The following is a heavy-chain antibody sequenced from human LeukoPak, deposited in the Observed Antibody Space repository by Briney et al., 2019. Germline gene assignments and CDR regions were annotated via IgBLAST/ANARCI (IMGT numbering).Heavy chain of an antibody. J-gene: IGHJ4*02. CDR1: GGSFSDYY. V-gene: IGHV4-34*01. CDR3: ARRFYFGELSTWLYDY. D-gene: IGHD3-10*01. Sequence: SETLSLTCAVYGGSFSDYYWSWICQSPGKGLEWIGEINHSGSTNYNPSLQSRVTMSVDTSKNQFSLKMRSVTVADTAVYYCARRFYFGELSTWLYDYWGRGNLVTVS. CDR2: INHSGST.